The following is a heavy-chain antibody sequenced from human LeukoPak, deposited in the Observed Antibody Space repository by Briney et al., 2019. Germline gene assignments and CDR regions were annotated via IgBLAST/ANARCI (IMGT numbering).Heavy chain of an antibody. Sequence: GGSLRLSCAASGFTFSSYGMHWVRQAPGKGLEWVAVIWYDGSYKYYADSVKGRFTISRDNSKNTLYLQMNSLRAEDTAVYYCARAGYSSSWYPLGYWGQGTLVTVSS. D-gene: IGHD6-13*01. CDR2: IWYDGSYK. CDR1: GFTFSSYG. CDR3: ARAGYSSSWYPLGY. V-gene: IGHV3-33*01. J-gene: IGHJ4*02.